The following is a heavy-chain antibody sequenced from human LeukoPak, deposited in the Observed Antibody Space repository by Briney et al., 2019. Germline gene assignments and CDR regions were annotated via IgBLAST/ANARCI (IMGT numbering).Heavy chain of an antibody. Sequence: PSETLSLTCTVSGGSISSYYWSWIRQPPGKGLEWIGYIYYSGSTNYNPSLKSRVTISADTSKNQFSLKLSSVTAADTAVYYCARDRPSGYLQYAFDIWGQGTMVTVSP. D-gene: IGHD3-3*01. CDR2: IYYSGST. V-gene: IGHV4-59*01. J-gene: IGHJ3*02. CDR1: GGSISSYY. CDR3: ARDRPSGYLQYAFDI.